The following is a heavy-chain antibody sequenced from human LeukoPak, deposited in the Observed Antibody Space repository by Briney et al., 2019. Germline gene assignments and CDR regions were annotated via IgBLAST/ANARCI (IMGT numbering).Heavy chain of an antibody. CDR2: IYSDGST. J-gene: IGHJ4*02. Sequence: GGSLRLSCAASGFTVSSNYMSWVRQAPGKGLEWVSIIYSDGSTYYADSVKGRFTISRDNSKNTLYLQMNSLRAEDTAVYYCLSSVEMATIGDYWGQGTLVTVSP. V-gene: IGHV3-66*01. CDR3: LSSVEMATIGDY. CDR1: GFTVSSNY. D-gene: IGHD5-24*01.